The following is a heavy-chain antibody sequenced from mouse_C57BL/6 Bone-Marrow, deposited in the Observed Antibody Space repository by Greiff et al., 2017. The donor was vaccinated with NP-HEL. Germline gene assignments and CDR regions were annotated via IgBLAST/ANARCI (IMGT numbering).Heavy chain of an antibody. CDR3: ARKGGWLLRWFAY. CDR1: GYTFTSYW. V-gene: IGHV1-64*01. D-gene: IGHD2-3*01. CDR2: IHPNSGST. J-gene: IGHJ3*01. Sequence: QVQLKQPGAELVKPGASVKLSCKASGYTFTSYWMHWVKQRPGQGLEWIGMIHPNSGSTNYNEKFKSKATLTVDKSSSTAYMQLSSLTSEDSAVYYCARKGGWLLRWFAYWGQGTLVTVSA.